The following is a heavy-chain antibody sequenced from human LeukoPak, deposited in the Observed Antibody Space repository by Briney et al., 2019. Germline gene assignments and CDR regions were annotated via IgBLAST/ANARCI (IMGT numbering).Heavy chain of an antibody. D-gene: IGHD3-16*02. J-gene: IGHJ1*01. CDR2: SSPYNGKT. CDR3: ARGLLTFGGVIGGPQALEYFQH. V-gene: IGHV1-18*01. CDR1: GYTFTNDG. Sequence: ASVKVSCKASGYTFTNDGISWVRQAPGQGLEWMGCSSPYNGKTNYAQKLQGRVTMTTDTSTSTAYMELRSLRSDDTAMYYCARGLLTFGGVIGGPQALEYFQHWGQGTLVTVSS.